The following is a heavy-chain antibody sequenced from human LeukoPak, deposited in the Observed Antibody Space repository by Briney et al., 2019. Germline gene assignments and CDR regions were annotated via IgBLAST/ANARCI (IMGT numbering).Heavy chain of an antibody. Sequence: PGRSLRLSCTASGFTFGDYAMSWVRQAPGKGLEWVGFIRSKAYGGTTEYAASVKGTFTISRDDSKSIVYLQMNSLKIEDTAVYYCTRRNRGGVRGVMFDPWGQGTLVTVSS. CDR1: GFTFGDYA. V-gene: IGHV3-49*04. J-gene: IGHJ5*02. CDR3: TRRNRGGVRGVMFDP. D-gene: IGHD3-10*01. CDR2: IRSKAYGGTT.